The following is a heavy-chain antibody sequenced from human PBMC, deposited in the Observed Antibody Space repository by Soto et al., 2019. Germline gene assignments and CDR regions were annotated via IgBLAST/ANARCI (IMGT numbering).Heavy chain of an antibody. CDR1: GGSISSYY. D-gene: IGHD2-21*01. CDR3: ARNLFEVSPLDY. V-gene: IGHV4-59*08. J-gene: IGHJ4*02. Sequence: SETLSLTCTVSGGSISSYYWSWIRQPPGKGLEWIGYIYYSGSTNHNPSLKSRVTISVDTSKNQFSLKLSSVTAADTAVYYCARNLFEVSPLDYWGQGTLVTVSS. CDR2: IYYSGST.